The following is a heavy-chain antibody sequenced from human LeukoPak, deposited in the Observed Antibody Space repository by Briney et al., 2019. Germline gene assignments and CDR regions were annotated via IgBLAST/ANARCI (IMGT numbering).Heavy chain of an antibody. CDR1: GYTFTSYD. CDR3: ARTGAGIAAAGTLWFDP. CDR2: MNPNSGST. Sequence: ASVKVSCKASGYTFTSYDINWVRQATGQGLEWMGWMNPNSGSTGYAQKFQGRVTMTRNTSISTAYMELSSLRSEDTAVYYCARTGAGIAAAGTLWFDPWGQGTLVTVSS. J-gene: IGHJ5*02. V-gene: IGHV1-8*01. D-gene: IGHD6-13*01.